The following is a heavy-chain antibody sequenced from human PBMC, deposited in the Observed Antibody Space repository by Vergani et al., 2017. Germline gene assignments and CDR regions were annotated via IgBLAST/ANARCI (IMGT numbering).Heavy chain of an antibody. J-gene: IGHJ4*02. CDR3: NREGITCGGVIPVFDY. CDR1: GFTFSSYA. CDR2: ISGSGGST. V-gene: IGHV3-23*01. D-gene: IGHD3-16*02. Sequence: EVQLLESGGGLVQPGGSLRLSCAASGFTFSSYAMSWVRQAPGKGLEWVSAISGSGGSTYYADSVKGRFTISRDNSKNTLYLQMNSLRAEDTAVYYCNREGITCGGVIPVFDYWGQGTLVTVSS.